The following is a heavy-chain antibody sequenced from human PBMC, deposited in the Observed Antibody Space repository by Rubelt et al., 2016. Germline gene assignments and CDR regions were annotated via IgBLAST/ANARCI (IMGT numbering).Heavy chain of an antibody. CDR1: GGSISSSSYH. J-gene: IGHJ4*02. CDR2: ISYTGTT. Sequence: QLQLQESGPGLVKPSETLSLTCVVSGGSISSSSYHWGWIRQPPGKGLEWIASISYTGTTYYNPSLTSRVTMSVETSKSQFSLKLSSVTAADTAMYYCARRIVNHFDYWGQGTLVAVSA. V-gene: IGHV4-39*01. D-gene: IGHD1-26*01. CDR3: ARRIVNHFDY.